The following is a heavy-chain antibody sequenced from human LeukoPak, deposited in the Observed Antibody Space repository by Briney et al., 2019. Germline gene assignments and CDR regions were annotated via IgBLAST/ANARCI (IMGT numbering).Heavy chain of an antibody. J-gene: IGHJ4*02. CDR3: AKAPVTTCSGAYCYPFDY. D-gene: IGHD2-15*01. CDR1: GFTFNSYA. V-gene: IGHV3-23*01. CDR2: ISVSGNT. Sequence: PGGSLRLSCAASGFTFNSYAMSWVRQGPGKGLEWVSAISVSGNTYHSDSVKGRFTISRDSSKNTLYLQMSSLRAGDAAVYYCAKAPVTTCSGAYCYPFDYWSQGALVTVSS.